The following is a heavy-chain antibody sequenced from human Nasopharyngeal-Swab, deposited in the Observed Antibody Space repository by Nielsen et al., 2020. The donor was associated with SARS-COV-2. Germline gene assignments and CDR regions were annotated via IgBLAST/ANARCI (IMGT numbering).Heavy chain of an antibody. D-gene: IGHD5-12*01. V-gene: IGHV4-34*01. J-gene: IGHJ6*03. CDR3: ARGRHIVATILRYYYYMDV. CDR2: INHSGST. Sequence: WIRQPPGKGLEWIGEINHSGSTNYNPSLKSRVTISVDTSKNQFPLKLSSVTAADTAVYYCARGRHIVATILRYYYYMDVWGKGTTVTVSS.